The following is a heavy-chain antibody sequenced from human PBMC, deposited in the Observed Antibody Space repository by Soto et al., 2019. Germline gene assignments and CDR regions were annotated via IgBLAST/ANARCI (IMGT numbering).Heavy chain of an antibody. CDR3: AKVNNYDILTGYYDC. Sequence: PGGSLRLSCAASGFTFDDYAMQWVRQAPGKGLEWVSGISWNSGSIGYADSVKGRFTISRDNAKNSLYLQMNSLRAEDTALYYCAKVNNYDILTGYYDCWGQGT. CDR2: ISWNSGSI. V-gene: IGHV3-9*01. D-gene: IGHD3-9*01. J-gene: IGHJ4*02. CDR1: GFTFDDYA.